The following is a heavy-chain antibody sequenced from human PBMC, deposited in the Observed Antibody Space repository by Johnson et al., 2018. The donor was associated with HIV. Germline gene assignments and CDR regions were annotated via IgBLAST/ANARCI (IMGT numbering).Heavy chain of an antibody. V-gene: IGHV3-23*04. CDR2: IRGSGGST. CDR3: ARDSPQWGARGDI. Sequence: VQLVESGGGLVQPGRSLRLSCAASGFTFDDYAMHWVRQAPGKGLEWVSAIRGSGGSTYYADSVKGRFTISRDNSKNTLYLQMNSLRAEDTAVYYCARDSPQWGARGDIWGQGTMVTVSS. D-gene: IGHD1-26*01. CDR1: GFTFDDYA. J-gene: IGHJ3*02.